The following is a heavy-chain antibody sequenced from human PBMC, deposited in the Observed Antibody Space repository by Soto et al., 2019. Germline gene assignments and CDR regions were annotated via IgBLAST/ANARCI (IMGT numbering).Heavy chain of an antibody. V-gene: IGHV3-23*01. D-gene: IGHD2-15*01. Sequence: GESLKISCAASGFTFSSYTMTWVRQAPGEGPEWVSIINPSGATTYYAGSVKGRFTISRDDSKNTLYLQMNSLRADDTAVYYCAKRLQPAVGPFDCWGLGTLVTVSS. J-gene: IGHJ4*02. CDR3: AKRLQPAVGPFDC. CDR1: GFTFSSYT. CDR2: INPSGATT.